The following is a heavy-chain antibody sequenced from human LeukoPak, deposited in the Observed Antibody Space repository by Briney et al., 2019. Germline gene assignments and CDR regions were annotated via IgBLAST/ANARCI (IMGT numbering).Heavy chain of an antibody. Sequence: PGGSLRLSCAASGFTFSSYAMRWVRQAPGRGREWVAAVRGSDGSTYYAESVKGRFTISGDNSKNTLYLQMNSLRAEDTAVYYCAKGASVVVVAANYFDYWGQGTLVTVSS. V-gene: IGHV3-23*01. CDR1: GFTFSSYA. CDR3: AKGASVVVVAANYFDY. J-gene: IGHJ4*02. D-gene: IGHD2-15*01. CDR2: VRGSDGST.